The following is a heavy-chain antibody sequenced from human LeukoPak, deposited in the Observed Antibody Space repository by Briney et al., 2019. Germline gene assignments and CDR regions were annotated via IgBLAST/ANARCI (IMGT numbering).Heavy chain of an antibody. CDR3: ARHLHHSGWYLIYSDWFDP. CDR1: DYSISSGYY. V-gene: IGHV4-38-2*02. J-gene: IGHJ5*02. Sequence: SETLSLTCSVSDYSISSGYYWGWIRQPPGKGLEWIGSIYHSGSTYYNPSLKSRVTISVDTSKNQSSLKLSSVTAADTAVYYCARHLHHSGWYLIYSDWFDPWGQGTLVTVSS. CDR2: IYHSGST. D-gene: IGHD6-19*01.